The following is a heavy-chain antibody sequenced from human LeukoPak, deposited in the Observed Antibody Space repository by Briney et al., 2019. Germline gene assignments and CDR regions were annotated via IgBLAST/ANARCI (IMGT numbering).Heavy chain of an antibody. Sequence: GGSLRLSCGASGFTFSNYGMLWVRQAPGKGLDWVAFIRYDGNNKLYADSVKGRFTISRDNSKNTLYLHINSLRAEDTAVYYCARDLSVYWYFDYWGQGTLVTVSS. CDR2: IRYDGNNK. D-gene: IGHD1-26*01. CDR1: GFTFSNYG. V-gene: IGHV3-30*02. CDR3: ARDLSVYWYFDY. J-gene: IGHJ4*02.